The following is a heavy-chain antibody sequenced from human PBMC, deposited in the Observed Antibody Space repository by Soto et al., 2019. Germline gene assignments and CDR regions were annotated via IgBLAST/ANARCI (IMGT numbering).Heavy chain of an antibody. CDR2: ISYDGSTQ. Sequence: PGGSLRLSCAASAAPGYSFSKYAIHWVRQAPGKGLEWLAVISYDGSTQYYADSVKGRFTISRDNSKNALYLQMNSLRDGDTAMYYCARVSFGNIYDTSGPQISAGYWGRETLVTVSS. J-gene: IGHJ4*02. CDR1: AAPGYSFSKYA. D-gene: IGHD3-22*01. V-gene: IGHV3-30-3*01. CDR3: ARVSFGNIYDTSGPQISAGY.